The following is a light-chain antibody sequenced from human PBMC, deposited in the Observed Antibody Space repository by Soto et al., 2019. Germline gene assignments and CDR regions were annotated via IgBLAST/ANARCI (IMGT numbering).Light chain of an antibody. V-gene: IGKV1-8*01. CDR2: AAS. Sequence: AIRMTQSPSSLSASTGDRVTITCRASQGISSYLAWYQQKPGKAPKLLIYAASTLQSGVPSRFSVSGSGTDFTLTISCLKSEDFATYDGQQYKGYPLTFCGGTKVDIK. J-gene: IGKJ4*01. CDR1: QGISSY. CDR3: QQYKGYPLT.